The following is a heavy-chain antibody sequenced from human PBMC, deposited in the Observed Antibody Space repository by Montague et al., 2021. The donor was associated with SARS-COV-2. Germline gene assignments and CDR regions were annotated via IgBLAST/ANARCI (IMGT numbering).Heavy chain of an antibody. CDR2: IYSSGST. J-gene: IGHJ5*01. CDR3: ARHARYSGIWFDS. Sequence: SETLSLTCTVSGGSISSSSYYWGWIRQSPGKWLEWIGRIYSSGSTYYNPSLKSRVTISVDTSKNQFSLKLSSVTAADMAVYYCARHARYSGIWFDSWGQGTLVTVSS. V-gene: IGHV4-39*01. D-gene: IGHD6-13*01. CDR1: GGSISSSSYY.